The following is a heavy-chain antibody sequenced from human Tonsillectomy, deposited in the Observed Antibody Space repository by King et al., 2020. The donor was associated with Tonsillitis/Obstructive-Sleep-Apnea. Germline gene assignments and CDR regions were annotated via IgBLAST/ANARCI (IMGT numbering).Heavy chain of an antibody. CDR3: AKDADYYGSGSYAEPYYYYYYMDV. CDR2: ISYDGSNK. J-gene: IGHJ6*03. V-gene: IGHV3-30*18. CDR1: GFTFCSYG. Sequence: VQLVESGGGVVQPGRSLRLSCAASGFTFCSYGMHWVRQAPGKGLEWGAVISYDGSNKYYADSVKGGFTISRNNSKNTLYLQRNSLRAEDMAVYYCAKDADYYGSGSYAEPYYYYYYMDVWGKGTTVTVSS. D-gene: IGHD3-10*01.